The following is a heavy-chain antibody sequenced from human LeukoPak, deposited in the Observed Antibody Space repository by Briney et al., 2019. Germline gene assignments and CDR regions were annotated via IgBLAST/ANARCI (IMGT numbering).Heavy chain of an antibody. CDR2: INHSGST. V-gene: IGHV4-34*01. D-gene: IGHD1-26*01. J-gene: IGHJ4*02. Sequence: PSETLSLTCAVYGGSFSGYYWSWIRQPPGKGLEWIGEINHSGSTNYNPSLKSRVTISVDTSKNQFSLKLSSVTAADTAVYYCARGLPGIVGATTYYFDYWGQGTLVTVSS. CDR3: ARGLPGIVGATTYYFDY. CDR1: GGSFSGYY.